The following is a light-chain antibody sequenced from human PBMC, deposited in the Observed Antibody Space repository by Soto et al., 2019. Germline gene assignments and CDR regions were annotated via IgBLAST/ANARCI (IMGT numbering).Light chain of an antibody. J-gene: IGLJ2*01. V-gene: IGLV2-23*02. CDR2: EVS. CDR1: SSDVGSYNL. CDR3: CSYVGSSTFGVV. Sequence: QSVLTQPASVSGSPGQSITISCTGTSSDVGSYNLVSWYQQHPGKAPKLMIYEVSKRPSGVSNRFSGSKSGNTASLTISGLQAEDEADYYCCSYVGSSTFGVVFGGGTKLTVL.